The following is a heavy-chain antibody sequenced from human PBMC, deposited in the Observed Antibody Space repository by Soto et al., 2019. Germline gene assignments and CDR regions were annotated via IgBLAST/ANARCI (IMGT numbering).Heavy chain of an antibody. D-gene: IGHD1-26*01. V-gene: IGHV4-61*01. CDR3: ARDALNGATPKPDY. CDR2: IYYSGST. J-gene: IGHJ4*02. CDR1: GGSVRSGSYY. Sequence: PSETLSLTXTVSGGSVRSGSYYRSWIRQPPGKGLEWIGYIYYSGSTNYNPSLKSRVTISVDTSKNQFSLKLSSVTAADTAVYYCARDALNGATPKPDYWGQGTLVTVS.